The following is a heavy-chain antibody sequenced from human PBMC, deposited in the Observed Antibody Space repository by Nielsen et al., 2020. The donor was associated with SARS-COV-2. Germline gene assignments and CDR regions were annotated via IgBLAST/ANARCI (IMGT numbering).Heavy chain of an antibody. V-gene: IGHV4-39*07. J-gene: IGHJ6*03. CDR3: ARRNIVVVPAPILGLGPFFSSYYVDV. CDR2: IHHSGST. D-gene: IGHD2-2*02. CDR1: GGSISSSSYY. Sequence: SETLSLTCTVSGGSISSSSYYWGWIRQPPGKGLEWIGEIHHSGSTNYAPSLKSRVSMSVDKSKSQLSLRLRSVTAADTAVYYCARRNIVVVPAPILGLGPFFSSYYVDVWGKGTTVTVSS.